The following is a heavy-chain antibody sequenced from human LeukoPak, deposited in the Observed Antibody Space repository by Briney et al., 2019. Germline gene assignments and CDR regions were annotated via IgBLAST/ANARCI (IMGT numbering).Heavy chain of an antibody. Sequence: GGSLRLSCAASGFTFSSYSMNWVRQAPGKGLEWVSSISSSSSYIYYADSVKGRFTISRDNAKNSLHLQMNSLRAEDTAVYYCARDGDLWFGEANYYGMDVWGQGTTVTVSS. J-gene: IGHJ6*02. CDR1: GFTFSSYS. CDR3: ARDGDLWFGEANYYGMDV. V-gene: IGHV3-21*01. CDR2: ISSSSSYI. D-gene: IGHD3-10*01.